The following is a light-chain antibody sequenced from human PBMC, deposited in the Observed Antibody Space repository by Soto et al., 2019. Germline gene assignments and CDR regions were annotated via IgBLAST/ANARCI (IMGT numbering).Light chain of an antibody. J-gene: IGKJ5*01. CDR2: ESS. V-gene: IGKV1-9*01. Sequence: LHLTQSPSSLSASVGDRVTITCRASQGISTLLAWYQQKPGKAPKVLIYESSLLQSGVPSRFSGSGSGTDFTLTISSLQPEDFATYYCQHFKSFPITFGQGTRLEIK. CDR3: QHFKSFPIT. CDR1: QGISTL.